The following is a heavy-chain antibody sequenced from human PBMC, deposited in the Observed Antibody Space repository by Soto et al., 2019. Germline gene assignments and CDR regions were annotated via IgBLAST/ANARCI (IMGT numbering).Heavy chain of an antibody. Sequence: SETLSLTCTVSGGSISSYCWSWIRQPPGKGLEWIGYIYYSGSTNYNPSLKSRVTISVDTSKNQFSLKLSSVTAADTAVYYCARWGRSWAEDYYGMDVWGNGNKVTVSX. V-gene: IGHV4-59*01. CDR3: ARWGRSWAEDYYGMDV. CDR1: GGSISSYC. J-gene: IGHJ6*04. CDR2: IYYSGST. D-gene: IGHD6-13*01.